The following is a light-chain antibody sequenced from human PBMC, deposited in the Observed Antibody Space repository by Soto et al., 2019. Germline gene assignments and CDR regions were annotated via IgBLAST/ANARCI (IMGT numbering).Light chain of an antibody. J-gene: IGLJ1*01. CDR1: SSDVGGYNY. Sequence: QSALTQPASVSGSPGASITISCTGTSSDVGGYNYVSWYQQHPGKALKLMIYDVGNRPSGVPHRLSGSNSANTASLTISGLQSEYEPHYYCPSHTSRSTYVFGTGTKLTVL. CDR3: PSHTSRSTYV. V-gene: IGLV2-14*01. CDR2: DVG.